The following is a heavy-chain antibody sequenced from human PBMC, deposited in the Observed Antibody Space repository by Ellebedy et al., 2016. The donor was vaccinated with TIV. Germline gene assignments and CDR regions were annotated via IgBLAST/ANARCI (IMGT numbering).Heavy chain of an antibody. D-gene: IGHD3-10*01. CDR3: ARAHGTDYYYGMDV. Sequence: GGSLRLXXAASGFTFSSYAMHWVRQAPGKGLEWVAVISYDGSNKYYADSVKGRFTISRDNSKNTLYLQMNSLRAEDTAVYYCARAHGTDYYYGMDVWGQGTTVTVSS. V-gene: IGHV3-30*04. CDR1: GFTFSSYA. CDR2: ISYDGSNK. J-gene: IGHJ6*02.